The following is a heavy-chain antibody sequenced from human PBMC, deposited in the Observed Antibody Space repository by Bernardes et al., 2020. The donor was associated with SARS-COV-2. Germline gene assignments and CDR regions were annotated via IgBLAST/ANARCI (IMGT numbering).Heavy chain of an antibody. J-gene: IGHJ4*02. CDR1: GDTFNGYG. CDR2: ISFHTGQT. CDR3: ATMIRAIDS. D-gene: IGHD3-10*01. Sequence: ASVKVSCKASGDTFNGYGFSWVRRAPGQGLEWMGWISFHTGQTDYALSFQGRVTMTTDTATRTAFMELRSLRSDDTAMYYCATMIRAIDSWGQGTLVTVSS. V-gene: IGHV1-18*04.